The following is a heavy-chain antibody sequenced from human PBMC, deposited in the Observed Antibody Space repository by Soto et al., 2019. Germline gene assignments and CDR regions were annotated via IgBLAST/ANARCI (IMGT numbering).Heavy chain of an antibody. V-gene: IGHV4-34*01. CDR3: ARATYCSGGICYSGDYFDY. Sequence: QVQLQQWGAGLLKPSETLSLTCAVYGGSFSGYYWSWIRQPPRKGLERTGEINHSGSTNYNPSLKGRVTISVDTSTSQFSLKLSSVTAGDTAVYYCARATYCSGGICYSGDYFDYWGRGTLVTVCS. CDR1: GGSFSGYY. D-gene: IGHD2-15*01. J-gene: IGHJ4*02. CDR2: INHSGST.